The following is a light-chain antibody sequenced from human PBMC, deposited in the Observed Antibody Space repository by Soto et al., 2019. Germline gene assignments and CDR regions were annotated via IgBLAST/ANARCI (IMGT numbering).Light chain of an antibody. V-gene: IGKV1-5*03. CDR2: KAS. J-gene: IGKJ2*01. CDR3: QQYNSYTYT. Sequence: DIQMTQSPSTLSASVGDRVTITCRARQSISSWLAWYQQKPGKAPKLLIYKASSLESGVPSRFSGSGYGTEFTLTIRSLQPDDFATYYCQQYNSYTYTFGQGTKLEIK. CDR1: QSISSW.